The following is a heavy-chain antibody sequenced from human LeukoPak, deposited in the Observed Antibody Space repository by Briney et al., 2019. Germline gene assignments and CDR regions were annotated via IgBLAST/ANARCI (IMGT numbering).Heavy chain of an antibody. J-gene: IGHJ4*02. V-gene: IGHV3-30-3*01. CDR1: GFTFSSYA. D-gene: IGHD4-11*01. Sequence: GRSLRLSCAASGFTFSSYAMHWVRQAPGKGLEWVAVISYDGSNKYYANSVKGRFTISRDSSKNTVYLQMKSLGAEDTAVYFCARDRNFPRDQFDYWGQGTLVTVSS. CDR3: ARDRNFPRDQFDY. CDR2: ISYDGSNK.